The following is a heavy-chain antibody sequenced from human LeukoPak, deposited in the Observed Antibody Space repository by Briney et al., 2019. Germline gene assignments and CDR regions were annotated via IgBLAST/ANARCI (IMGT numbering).Heavy chain of an antibody. D-gene: IGHD2-15*01. CDR1: GFTFSSYA. V-gene: IGHV3-30*04. J-gene: IGHJ4*02. CDR2: ISYDGSNK. Sequence: GRSLRLSCAASGFTFSSYAMHWVRQAPGKGLEWVAVISYDGSNKYYADSVKGRFTISGDNSKSTLCLQMNSLRAEDTAVYYCAKQLGYCSDGSCYFPYWGQGTLVTVSS. CDR3: AKQLGYCSDGSCYFPY.